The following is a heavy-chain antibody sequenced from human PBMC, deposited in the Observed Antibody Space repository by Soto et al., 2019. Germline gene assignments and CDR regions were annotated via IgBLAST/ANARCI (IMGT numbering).Heavy chain of an antibody. CDR3: PRGGHIAGVTASFDY. CDR1: VYTLNTYY. D-gene: IGHD2-21*02. CDR2: IRPSGGGS. V-gene: IGHV1-46*02. Sequence: ASVKVSCKPSVYTLNTYYPHWARQAPGQGLEWMGIIRPSGGGSTYAQKFLGRVTMTRDTSTSTVFMELSSLRSADTAVYYGPRGGHIAGVTASFDYWGQETWSPSPQ. J-gene: IGHJ4*01.